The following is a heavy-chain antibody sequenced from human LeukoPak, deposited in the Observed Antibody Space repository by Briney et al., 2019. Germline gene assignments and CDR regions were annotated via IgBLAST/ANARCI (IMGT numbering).Heavy chain of an antibody. CDR2: INSYGSST. J-gene: IGHJ4*02. V-gene: IGHV3-74*01. D-gene: IGHD1-26*01. CDR3: ARDPPMYSGSYYTYYYFDY. Sequence: GGSLRLSCAASRFTFSGYWMYWVRQAPGKGLVWVSRINSYGSSTSYADSVKGRFTISRDNAKNTLYLQMNSVRAEDTAVYYCARDPPMYSGSYYTYYYFDYWGQGTLVTVSS. CDR1: RFTFSGYW.